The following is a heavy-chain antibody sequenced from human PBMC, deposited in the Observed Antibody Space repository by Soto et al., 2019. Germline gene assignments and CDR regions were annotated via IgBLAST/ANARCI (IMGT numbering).Heavy chain of an antibody. CDR3: AKGGHANYYDSEGYYYYGMDV. CDR1: GFTFSSYG. D-gene: IGHD3-22*01. Sequence: RRLSCAASGFTFSSYGMHWVRQAPGKGLEWVAVISYDGSNKYYADSVKGRFTISRDNSKNTLYLQMNSLRAEDTAVYYCAKGGHANYYDSEGYYYYGMDVWGQGTTVTVSS. V-gene: IGHV3-30*18. CDR2: ISYDGSNK. J-gene: IGHJ6*02.